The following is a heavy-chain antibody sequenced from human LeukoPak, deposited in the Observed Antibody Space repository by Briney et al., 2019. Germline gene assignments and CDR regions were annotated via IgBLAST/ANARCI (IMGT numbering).Heavy chain of an antibody. CDR3: ARDSIYYGSRSRSGFDY. D-gene: IGHD3-10*01. CDR2: IYYSGNT. CDR1: GGSIFSSNSY. J-gene: IGHJ4*02. Sequence: KPSETLSLTCTVSGGSIFSSNSYWGWIRQPPGKGLEWIGSIYYSGNTYYNASLKSRVTISVDTSKNQFSLKLSSVTAADTAVYYCARDSIYYGSRSRSGFDYWGQGTLLTVSS. V-gene: IGHV4-39*07.